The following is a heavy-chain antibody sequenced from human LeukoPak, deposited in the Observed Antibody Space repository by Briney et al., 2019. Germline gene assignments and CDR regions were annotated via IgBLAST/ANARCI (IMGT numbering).Heavy chain of an antibody. CDR2: TSWNSGSI. Sequence: PGGSLRLSCAASGFTFDDYAMHWVRQAPGKGLEWVSGTSWNSGSIGYADSVKGRFTISRDNAKNSLYLQMNSLRAEDTALYYCAKGPYDSSGYYYVGYFDYWGQGTLVTVSS. V-gene: IGHV3-9*01. D-gene: IGHD3-22*01. CDR1: GFTFDDYA. CDR3: AKGPYDSSGYYYVGYFDY. J-gene: IGHJ4*02.